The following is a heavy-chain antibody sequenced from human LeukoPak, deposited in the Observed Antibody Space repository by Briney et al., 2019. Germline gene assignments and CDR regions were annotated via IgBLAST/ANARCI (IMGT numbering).Heavy chain of an antibody. D-gene: IGHD4-23*01. V-gene: IGHV3-21*01. CDR3: ARGTTEVLADY. CDR2: ISSSSNYI. CDR1: GFTFSSYS. Sequence: GGSLRLSCAASGFTFSSYSMNWVRQAPGKGLEWVSSISSSSNYIYYADSVKGRFTISRDNAKNSLYLQMNSLRAEDTAVYYCARGTTEVLADYWGQGTLVTVSS. J-gene: IGHJ4*02.